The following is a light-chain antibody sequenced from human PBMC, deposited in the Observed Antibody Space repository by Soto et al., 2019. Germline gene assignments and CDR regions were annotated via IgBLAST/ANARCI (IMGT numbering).Light chain of an antibody. Sequence: QSVLTQPASVSGSPGQSITISCTGTSSDVGSSNLVSWYQHHPGKAPKLIIYEGSKRPSGVSNRFSGSKSGNTASLTIYGLQAEDEADYYCCSFAGSCTYVVFGGGTKVTVL. V-gene: IGLV2-23*01. CDR1: SSDVGSSNL. J-gene: IGLJ2*01. CDR2: EGS. CDR3: CSFAGSCTYVV.